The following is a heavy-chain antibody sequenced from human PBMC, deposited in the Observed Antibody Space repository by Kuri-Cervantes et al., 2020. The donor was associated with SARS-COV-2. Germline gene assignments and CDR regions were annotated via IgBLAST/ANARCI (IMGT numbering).Heavy chain of an antibody. D-gene: IGHD2-2*02. J-gene: IGHJ4*02. CDR3: ARDLANCSDTSCYNFGL. CDR2: ISSGRRSI. V-gene: IGHV3-48*01. Sequence: GESLKISCAASGFTFGASDMNWVRQSPGKGLEWASYISSGRRSIYYTDAVKGRFTISRDNGKNSLFLQMNSLRAEDTAVYYCARDLANCSDTSCYNFGLWGQGTLVTVSS. CDR1: GFTFGASD.